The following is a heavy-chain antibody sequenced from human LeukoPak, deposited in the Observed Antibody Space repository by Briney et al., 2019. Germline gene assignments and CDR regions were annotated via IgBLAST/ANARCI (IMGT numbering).Heavy chain of an antibody. CDR1: GFTFSSYW. CDR3: ARALGSHGGDFDY. J-gene: IGHJ4*02. Sequence: GGSLRLSCAASGFTFSSYWMHWVRQPPGKGRGWVSRINTDASNTIYADSGKGRFTISRDNAKNTLYLQMNSLRAEDTAVYYCARALGSHGGDFDYWGQGTLVTVSS. V-gene: IGHV3-74*01. D-gene: IGHD7-27*01. CDR2: INTDASNT.